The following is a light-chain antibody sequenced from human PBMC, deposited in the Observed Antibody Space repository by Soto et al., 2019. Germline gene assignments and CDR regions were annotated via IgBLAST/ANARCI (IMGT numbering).Light chain of an antibody. Sequence: QSVLTQPPSASRTPGQRVTISCSGSDSNVGSKYVYWYHQVPGTAPKLLIESNNQRPSGVPDRFSGSKSGTSASLAISGLRSEDEGDYYCAAWDDSLSGYVFGTGTKLTVL. CDR3: AAWDDSLSGYV. V-gene: IGLV1-47*02. CDR1: DSNVGSKY. CDR2: SNN. J-gene: IGLJ1*01.